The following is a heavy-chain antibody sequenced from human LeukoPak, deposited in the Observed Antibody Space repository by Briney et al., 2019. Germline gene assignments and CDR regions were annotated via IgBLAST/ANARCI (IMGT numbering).Heavy chain of an antibody. CDR1: GFSFSGYW. J-gene: IGHJ4*02. Sequence: GGSLRLSCVGSGFSFSGYWMSWVRQAPGKGLEWVSTITTSDGNTYYADSVKGRFTVSRDNSKNTLFLQMNSLRAEDTAVYYCAKDGGLWVSAHWGDSWGRGTLATVSS. D-gene: IGHD7-27*01. V-gene: IGHV3-23*01. CDR2: ITTSDGNT. CDR3: AKDGGLWVSAHWGDS.